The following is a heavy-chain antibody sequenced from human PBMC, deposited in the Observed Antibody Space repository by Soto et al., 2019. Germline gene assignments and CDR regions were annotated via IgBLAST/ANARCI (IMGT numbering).Heavy chain of an antibody. CDR1: GFTFSNYW. Sequence: EVQLVEPGGGLVQPGGSLRLSCAASGFTFSNYWMYWVRQAPGKGLEWVSRINSDGSVASYADSVKGRLTISRDNVKNTLYLHMDSLRAEDTAVYYCARGDCVGGSCYSLAGSFYYYMDAWGKGTTVTVFS. J-gene: IGHJ6*03. V-gene: IGHV3-74*02. D-gene: IGHD2-15*01. CDR3: ARGDCVGGSCYSLAGSFYYYMDA. CDR2: INSDGSVA.